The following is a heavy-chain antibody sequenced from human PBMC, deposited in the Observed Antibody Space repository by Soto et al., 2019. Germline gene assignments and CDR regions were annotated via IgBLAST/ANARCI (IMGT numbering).Heavy chain of an antibody. J-gene: IGHJ6*04. CDR1: GFTFRTYT. CDR2: IRGFSPYT. D-gene: IGHD2-15*01. Sequence: EVQLVESGGGLVKPGGSLRLSCVASGFTFRTYTMNWVRQAPGKGLEWVSGIRGFSPYTFYSESVKGRFTISRDNAKNSLYLQRNSLRAEDTAVYYCARDRGYDAHDYYYNAMDVWGERTTVTVSS. CDR3: ARDRGYDAHDYYYNAMDV. V-gene: IGHV3-21*01.